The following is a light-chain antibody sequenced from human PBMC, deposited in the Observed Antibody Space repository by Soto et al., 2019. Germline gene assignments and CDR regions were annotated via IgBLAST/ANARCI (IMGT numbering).Light chain of an antibody. CDR1: QSISSNY. J-gene: IGKJ1*01. Sequence: EIVLTQSPGTLSLSPGERATLSCRASQSISSNYLAWHQPKPGQAPRLLIYGASNRATGVPDKFSGRGSGTDFTLIIGRREPEDFAVYYCQQYDNFPRTFGPGTKVEFK. V-gene: IGKV3-20*01. CDR2: GAS. CDR3: QQYDNFPRT.